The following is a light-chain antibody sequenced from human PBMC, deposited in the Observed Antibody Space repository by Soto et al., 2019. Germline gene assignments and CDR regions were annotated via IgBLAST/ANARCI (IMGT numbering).Light chain of an antibody. CDR3: QQYENWPQLT. CDR2: GAS. Sequence: ERVMTQSPATLSVSPGERATLSCRASQSVGGDLAWYQQKPGQAPRLLIYGASSRAPGIPDRFSGSGSGTEFTLTISSLQSEDSAVYYCQQYENWPQLTFAGGTKVEIK. J-gene: IGKJ4*01. CDR1: QSVGGD. V-gene: IGKV3-15*01.